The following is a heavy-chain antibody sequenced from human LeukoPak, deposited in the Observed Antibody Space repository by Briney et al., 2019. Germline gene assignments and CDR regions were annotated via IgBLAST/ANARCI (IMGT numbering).Heavy chain of an antibody. Sequence: ASVKVSCKASGYTFTGYYMHWVRQAPGQGLEWMGWINPNSGGTNYAQKFQGRVTMTRDTSISTAYMELSRLRSDDTAVYYCARGRGSGSYYDDAFDIWGQGTMVTVSS. D-gene: IGHD3-10*01. CDR2: INPNSGGT. V-gene: IGHV1-2*02. CDR1: GYTFTGYY. CDR3: ARGRGSGSYYDDAFDI. J-gene: IGHJ3*02.